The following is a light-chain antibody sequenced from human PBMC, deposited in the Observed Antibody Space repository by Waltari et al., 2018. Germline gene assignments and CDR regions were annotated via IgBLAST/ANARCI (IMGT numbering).Light chain of an antibody. CDR1: RGHTSYP. CDR3: QTWGTAAHVV. Sequence: QLVVTQSPSASASLDASITLTSTLTRGHTSYPVAWPPPHSQKGPRFLMKLNFDGTHDKGDGVPARFSGSNSGAERYLTISSLQSEDEADYYCQTWGTAAHVVFGGGTKLTVL. CDR2: LNFDGTH. J-gene: IGLJ2*01. V-gene: IGLV4-69*01.